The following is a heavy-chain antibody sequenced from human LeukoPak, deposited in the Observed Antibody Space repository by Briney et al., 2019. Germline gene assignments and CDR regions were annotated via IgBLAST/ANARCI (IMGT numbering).Heavy chain of an antibody. D-gene: IGHD3-16*01. CDR1: GDSINDYY. Sequence: SETLSLTCTVSGDSINDYYWSWIRQPAGKGLEWIGRIYTSGSTNYNYNPSLKSRVTMSVDTSKKQFSLKVSSVTAADTAVYYCAKASYDYVWDPPPHYFDYWGQGTLVTVSS. V-gene: IGHV4-4*07. J-gene: IGHJ4*02. CDR2: IYTSGSTNY. CDR3: AKASYDYVWDPPPHYFDY.